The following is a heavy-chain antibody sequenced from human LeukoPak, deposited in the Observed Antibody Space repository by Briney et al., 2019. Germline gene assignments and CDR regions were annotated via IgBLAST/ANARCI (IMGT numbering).Heavy chain of an antibody. V-gene: IGHV4-61*02. CDR2: IYTSGST. CDR1: GGSISSGFYY. Sequence: SETLSLTCTVSGGSISSGFYYWSWIRQPAGKGLEWIGRIYTSGSTNYNPSLKSRVTMSVDTSKNQFSLKLSSVTAADTAVYYCARDRYYYYYYYMDVWGKGTTVTVSS. J-gene: IGHJ6*03. CDR3: ARDRYYYYYYYMDV.